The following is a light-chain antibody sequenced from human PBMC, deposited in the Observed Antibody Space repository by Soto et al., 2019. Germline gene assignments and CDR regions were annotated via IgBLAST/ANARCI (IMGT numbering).Light chain of an antibody. CDR3: LQHNSYPFT. V-gene: IGKV1-17*01. J-gene: IGKJ3*01. CDR2: EIS. CDR1: QGVRST. Sequence: DIQMTQSPSSLSASAGDRVTITCRASQGVRSTLDWYQQKPGKAPKSLIYEISSLQSGVPSRFSGSGSGTEFTLTISSLQPEDFATYYCLQHNSYPFTFGPGTKVDIK.